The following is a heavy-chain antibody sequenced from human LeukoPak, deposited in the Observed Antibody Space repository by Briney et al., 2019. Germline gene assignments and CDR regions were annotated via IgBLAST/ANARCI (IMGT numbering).Heavy chain of an antibody. CDR2: ISYDGSNK. Sequence: PGGSLRLSCAASGFTFSSYAMHWVRQAPGKGLEWVAVISYDGSNKYYADSVKGRFTISRDNSKNTLYLQMNSLRAEDTAVYYCARESYGCYDIWGQGTMVTVSS. CDR1: GFTFSSYA. D-gene: IGHD2-8*01. J-gene: IGHJ3*02. CDR3: ARESYGCYDI. V-gene: IGHV3-30*14.